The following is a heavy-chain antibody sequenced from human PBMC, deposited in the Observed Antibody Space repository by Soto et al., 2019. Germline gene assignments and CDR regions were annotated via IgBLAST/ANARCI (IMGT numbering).Heavy chain of an antibody. D-gene: IGHD1-26*01. V-gene: IGHV1-3*01. J-gene: IGHJ4*02. Sequence: QVQLVQSGAEVKKPGASVKVSCKASGYTFSSFAIHWVRQAPRQRLEWIGWINAGNGDTKYSQKFQGRVTIARDTAASTAYMELGSLTFEDTAVYYCARKVGASAYWGQGTLVTVSS. CDR1: GYTFSSFA. CDR3: ARKVGASAY. CDR2: INAGNGDT.